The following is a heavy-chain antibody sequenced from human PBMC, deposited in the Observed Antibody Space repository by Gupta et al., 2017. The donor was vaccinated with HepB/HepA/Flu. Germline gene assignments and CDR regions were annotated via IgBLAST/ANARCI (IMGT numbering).Heavy chain of an antibody. CDR2: ISDVGRRT. CDR1: GFTSNKFA. D-gene: IGHD1-26*01. J-gene: IGHJ4*02. CDR3: AKEVPTVGLSSPLADY. V-gene: IGHV3-23*01. Sequence: EVQLLESWGSLVQPGGSLRLSCAASGFTSNKFAMSWVRQAPGKGLEWVSAISDVGRRTYYADSVKGRFTISRDNSKNTLYLQINRLRVEDTAVYYCAKEVPTVGLSSPLADYWGQGTLVTVSS.